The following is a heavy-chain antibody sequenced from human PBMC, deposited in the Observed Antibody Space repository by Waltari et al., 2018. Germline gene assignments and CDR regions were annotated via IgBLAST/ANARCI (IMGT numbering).Heavy chain of an antibody. CDR3: ARDRGVGATSDAFDV. V-gene: IGHV1-2*02. D-gene: IGHD1-26*01. CDR2: INPKSGGT. CDR1: GYSFTDNY. Sequence: QVQLVQSGAEVKKSWASVKVSCKASGYSFTDNYIHWVRQAPGQGLEWMGWINPKSGGTKYAQKFQVRVTMTRDTSISTAYMEVSRLRSDDTAVYYCARDRGVGATSDAFDVWGQGTMVAVSS. J-gene: IGHJ3*01.